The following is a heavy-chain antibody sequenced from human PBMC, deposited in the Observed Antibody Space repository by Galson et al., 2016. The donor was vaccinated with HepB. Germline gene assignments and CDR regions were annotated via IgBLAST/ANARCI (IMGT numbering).Heavy chain of an antibody. V-gene: IGHV3-74*01. CDR1: GFTFSPAW. CDR2: INSDGTST. Sequence: SLRLSCAASGFTFSPAWMHWVRQAPGKGLVWISRINSDGTSTIYADSVKGRFTISRDNAKNTVYLQMFRLRADDTAVYYCARRNSLDDWGQGALVTVSS. J-gene: IGHJ4*02. CDR3: ARRNSLDD. D-gene: IGHD1-7*01.